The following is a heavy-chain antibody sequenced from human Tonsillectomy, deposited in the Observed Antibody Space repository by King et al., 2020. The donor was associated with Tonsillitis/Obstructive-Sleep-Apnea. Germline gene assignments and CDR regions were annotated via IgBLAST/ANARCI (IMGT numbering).Heavy chain of an antibody. CDR2: IKGDGSDS. V-gene: IGHV3-74*01. D-gene: IGHD3-10*01. CDR1: GFTFSNHW. CDR3: ARDEVYGSGSCGT. Sequence: VQLVESGGDLVQPGGSLRLSCTASGFTFSNHWMHWVRQAPGKGLEWVSRIKGDGSDSSYADSVKGRFTISRDNAKNTLYLQMNSLRDEDTAVYYCARDEVYGSGSCGTWGQGPLVTVSS. J-gene: IGHJ5*02.